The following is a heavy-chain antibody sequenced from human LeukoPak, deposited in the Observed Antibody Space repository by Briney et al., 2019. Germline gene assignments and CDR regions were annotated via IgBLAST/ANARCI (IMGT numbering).Heavy chain of an antibody. D-gene: IGHD6-19*01. CDR2: ISYDGSNK. Sequence: GRSLRLSCAASGFTFSSYAMPWVRQAPGKGLEWVAVISYDGSNKYYADSVKGRFTISRDNSKNTLYLQMNSLRAEDTAVYYCAREGGAVAGTFFDYWGQGTLVTVSS. V-gene: IGHV3-30-3*01. CDR3: AREGGAVAGTFFDY. J-gene: IGHJ4*02. CDR1: GFTFSSYA.